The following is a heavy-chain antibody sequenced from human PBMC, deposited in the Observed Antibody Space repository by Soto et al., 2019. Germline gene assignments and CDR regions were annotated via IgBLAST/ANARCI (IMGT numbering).Heavy chain of an antibody. CDR3: AKGLYPTTVTTGRNYYGMDV. J-gene: IGHJ6*02. CDR1: GFTFSSYA. V-gene: IGHV3-23*01. CDR2: ISGSGDAT. D-gene: IGHD4-17*01. Sequence: GGSLRLSCAASGFTFSSYAMGWVRQAPGKGLEWVSGISGSGDATFYADSVKGRFTISRDNSKNTVYLQMNSLRAGDAGLYYCAKGLYPTTVTTGRNYYGMDVWGQGTTVTVSS.